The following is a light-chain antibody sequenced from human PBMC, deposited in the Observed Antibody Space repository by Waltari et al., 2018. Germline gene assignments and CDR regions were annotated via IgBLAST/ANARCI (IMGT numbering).Light chain of an antibody. J-gene: IGKJ1*01. CDR2: KAS. V-gene: IGKV1-5*03. Sequence: IQMTQSPSTLSASVGDRVTITCRASQSISSWLAWYQQKPGKAPKLLIYKASSLESGVPSRFSGSVSGTEFTLTISSLQPDDFATYYCQQYNSYSPRWTFGHGTTVEI. CDR1: QSISSW. CDR3: QQYNSYSPRWT.